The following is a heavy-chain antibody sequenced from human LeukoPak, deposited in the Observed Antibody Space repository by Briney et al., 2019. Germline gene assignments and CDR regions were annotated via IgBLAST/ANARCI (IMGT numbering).Heavy chain of an antibody. D-gene: IGHD3-9*01. CDR2: GSHSGST. V-gene: IGHV4-38-2*01. J-gene: IGHJ5*02. Sequence: SETLSLTCVVSGYSISSGYYWGWIRQPPGKGLEWIGSGSHSGSTYYNPSLKSRVTISVDTSRNQFSLKLSSVTAADTAVYYCARAPTNYDILTGYYNVKGWFDPWGQGTLVTVSS. CDR3: ARAPTNYDILTGYYNVKGWFDP. CDR1: GYSISSGYY.